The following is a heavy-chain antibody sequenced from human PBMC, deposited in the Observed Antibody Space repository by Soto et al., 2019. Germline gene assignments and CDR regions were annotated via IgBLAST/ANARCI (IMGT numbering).Heavy chain of an antibody. Sequence: QVQLVESGGGVVQPGRSLRLSCAASGFTFSSYAMHWVRQAPGKGLEWVAVISYDGSNKYYADSVKGRFTISRDNSKNTLYLQMNSLRGEDTAVYYCAGLTGTTSEDFDYWGQGTLVTVSS. CDR2: ISYDGSNK. D-gene: IGHD1-20*01. CDR3: AGLTGTTSEDFDY. CDR1: GFTFSSYA. J-gene: IGHJ4*02. V-gene: IGHV3-30-3*01.